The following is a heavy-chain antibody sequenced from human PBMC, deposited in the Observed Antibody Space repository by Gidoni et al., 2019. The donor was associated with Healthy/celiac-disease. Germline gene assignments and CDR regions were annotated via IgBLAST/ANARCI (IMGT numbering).Heavy chain of an antibody. CDR2: TYYRSKWYN. Sequence: QVQLQQSGPGLVKPSQTLSLTCAISGDRVSSNSAAWNWIRQSPSRGLEWLGRTYYRSKWYNDYAVSVKSRITINPDTSKNQFSLQLNSVTPEDTAVYYCARDSPSWSRYYDYIWGSYRPSYYFDYWGQGTLVTVSS. CDR1: GDRVSSNSAA. V-gene: IGHV6-1*01. CDR3: ARDSPSWSRYYDYIWGSYRPSYYFDY. D-gene: IGHD3-16*02. J-gene: IGHJ4*02.